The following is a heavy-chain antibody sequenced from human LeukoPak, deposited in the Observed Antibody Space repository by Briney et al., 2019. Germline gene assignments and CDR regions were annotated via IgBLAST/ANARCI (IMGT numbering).Heavy chain of an antibody. CDR3: ASPYSSGWYLDRYFDY. J-gene: IGHJ4*02. CDR1: GYTFTSYA. V-gene: IGHV1-69*04. Sequence: SVKVSCKASGYTFTSYAISWVRQAPGQGLEWMGRIIPILGIANYAQKFQGRVTITADKSTSTAYMELSSLRSEDTAVYYCASPYSSGWYLDRYFDYWGQGTLVTVSS. D-gene: IGHD6-19*01. CDR2: IIPILGIA.